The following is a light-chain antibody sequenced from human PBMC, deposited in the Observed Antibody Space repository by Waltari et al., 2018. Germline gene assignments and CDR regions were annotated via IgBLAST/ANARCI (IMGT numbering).Light chain of an antibody. Sequence: SYELTQPPSVSVSPGQTARITCSGDALPKKYAYWYQPRSGQAPVLVIYEDNQRPSGIPERFSGSSSGTMATLTISGAQVEDEADYYCYSTDSSGNWVFGGGTKLTVL. V-gene: IGLV3-10*01. CDR1: ALPKKY. CDR2: EDN. J-gene: IGLJ3*02. CDR3: YSTDSSGNWV.